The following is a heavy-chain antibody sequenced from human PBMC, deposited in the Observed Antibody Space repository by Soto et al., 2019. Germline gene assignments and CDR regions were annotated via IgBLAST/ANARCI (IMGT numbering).Heavy chain of an antibody. D-gene: IGHD4-17*01. CDR1: GYTFSGYA. CDR3: ARSFGDYGDYAWSLRY. J-gene: IGHJ4*02. Sequence: QVQLVQSGAKVKKPGASVKVSCKASGYTFSGYAMGWVRQAPGQGLEWMGWISAYNGNTDYAQKFQGRVTMTTDTSTSSAYMELRSLTSDDPAVYYCARSFGDYGDYAWSLRYWGQGTLVTVSS. CDR2: ISAYNGNT. V-gene: IGHV1-18*01.